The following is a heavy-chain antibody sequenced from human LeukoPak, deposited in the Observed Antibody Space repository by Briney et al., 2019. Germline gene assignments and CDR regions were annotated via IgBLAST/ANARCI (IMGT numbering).Heavy chain of an antibody. CDR2: ISWNSGSI. CDR3: AKGLEQQLVPDFDY. D-gene: IGHD6-13*01. J-gene: IGHJ4*02. V-gene: IGHV3-9*03. Sequence: GGSLRLFCAASGFNFDDYAMHWVRQAPGKGLEWVSGISWNSGSIGYADSVKGRFSISRDNAKNSLYLQMISLRAEDMALYYCAKGLEQQLVPDFDYWGQGTLVTVSS. CDR1: GFNFDDYA.